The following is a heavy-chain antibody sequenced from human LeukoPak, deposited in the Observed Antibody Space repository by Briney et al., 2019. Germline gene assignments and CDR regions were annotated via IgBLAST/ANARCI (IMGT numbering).Heavy chain of an antibody. Sequence: PGGSLRLSCSASGFPFSSYAMHWVRHAPGKGLEYVSAISDSGGSTYYADSVKCRFTISRDNSKNTLYLQMSSLRAEDTAVYFCVRGYSFGPYGMDVWGQGTTVTVSS. CDR3: VRGYSFGPYGMDV. CDR2: ISDSGGST. CDR1: GFPFSSYA. D-gene: IGHD2-15*01. V-gene: IGHV3-64D*09. J-gene: IGHJ6*02.